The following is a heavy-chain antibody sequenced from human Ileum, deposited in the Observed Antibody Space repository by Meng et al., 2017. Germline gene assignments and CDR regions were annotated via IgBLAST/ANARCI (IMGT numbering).Heavy chain of an antibody. CDR3: ARASGFYGSNYFDY. CDR1: GGAISPYY. V-gene: IGHV4-59*12. CDR2: IYSSGST. Sequence: SETLSLTCTVSGGAISPYYWSWIRQSPGRGLEWIGYIYSSGSTVKNPSLEGRVDISMDTSKNQFSLNLRSVDAADTAVYYCARASGFYGSNYFDYWGQGAPVTVSS. J-gene: IGHJ4*02. D-gene: IGHD3-10*01.